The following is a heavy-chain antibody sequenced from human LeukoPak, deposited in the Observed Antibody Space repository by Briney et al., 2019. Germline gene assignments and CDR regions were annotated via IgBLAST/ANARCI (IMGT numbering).Heavy chain of an antibody. D-gene: IGHD2-2*01. Sequence: SETLSLTCTVSGYSISSSYYWGWIRQPPGKGLEWIGSIYYSGSTYYNPSLKSRVTISVDTSKNQFSLKLSSVTAADTAVYYCARVVPAAIARFDYWGQGTLVTVSS. CDR2: IYYSGST. CDR1: GYSISSSYY. V-gene: IGHV4-38-2*02. J-gene: IGHJ4*02. CDR3: ARVVPAAIARFDY.